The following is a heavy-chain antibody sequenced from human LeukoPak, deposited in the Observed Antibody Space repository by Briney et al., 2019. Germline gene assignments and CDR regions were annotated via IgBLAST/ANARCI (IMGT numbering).Heavy chain of an antibody. J-gene: IGHJ1*01. CDR1: GFTFSSYA. V-gene: IGHV3-23*01. CDR3: AKATQYYYDSSGYVPPYFQH. D-gene: IGHD3-22*01. CDR2: ISGSGGST. Sequence: PGGSLRLXCAASGFTFSSYAMSWVRQAPGKGLEWVSAISGSGGSTYYADSVKGRFTISRDNSKNTLYLQMNSLRAEDTAVYYCAKATQYYYDSSGYVPPYFQHWGQGTLVTVSS.